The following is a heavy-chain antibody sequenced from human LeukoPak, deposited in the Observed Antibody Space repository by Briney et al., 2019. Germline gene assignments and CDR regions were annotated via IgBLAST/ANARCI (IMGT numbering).Heavy chain of an antibody. J-gene: IGHJ5*02. D-gene: IGHD3-16*02. Sequence: GGSLRLSCAASGFDFSSNWMHWVRHAPGQGLVWVSRIKGDGISTNYADSVKGRFTISRDIAKNTLYLQTNSLRAEDTAVYYCARDGDDYVWGNYRNSNWFDPWGQGTLVTVSS. CDR1: GFDFSSNW. CDR3: ARDGDDYVWGNYRNSNWFDP. V-gene: IGHV3-74*01. CDR2: IKGDGIST.